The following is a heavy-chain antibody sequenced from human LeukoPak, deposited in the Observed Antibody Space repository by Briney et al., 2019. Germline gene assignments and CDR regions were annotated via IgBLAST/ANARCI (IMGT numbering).Heavy chain of an antibody. CDR1: VGTFSSYA. Sequence: GALVKVSCKASVGTFSSYAISWGRQTPGEGLEWVGRIIPIVGIANYAQKFQGRVTITADKSTSTAYMELSSLRSEDTAVYYCAIVRYYDTGSWTFDYWGQRTLVTVSS. CDR2: IIPIVGIA. J-gene: IGHJ4*02. V-gene: IGHV1-69*04. D-gene: IGHD3-9*01. CDR3: AIVRYYDTGSWTFDY.